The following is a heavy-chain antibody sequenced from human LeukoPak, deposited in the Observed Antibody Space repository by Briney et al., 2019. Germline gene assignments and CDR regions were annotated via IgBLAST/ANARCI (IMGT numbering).Heavy chain of an antibody. Sequence: SETLSLTCGVSNYSIRSGYYWGWTRQPPGTGLERIASIYHSGPLYYIPSLNSRVTISVDVSKNHFSLNLSSVTATDTAFYFCARDVNSRRFVAGGHGTLVTVSS. CDR2: IYHSGPL. CDR3: ARDVNSRRFVA. V-gene: IGHV4-38-2*02. D-gene: IGHD4-11*01. J-gene: IGHJ5*01. CDR1: NYSIRSGYY.